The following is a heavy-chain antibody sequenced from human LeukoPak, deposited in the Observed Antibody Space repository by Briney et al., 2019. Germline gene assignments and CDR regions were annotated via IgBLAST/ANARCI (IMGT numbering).Heavy chain of an antibody. CDR1: GGTFSSYA. J-gene: IGHJ4*02. CDR2: IIPIFGTA. Sequence: SAKVSCKASGGTFSSYAISWVRQAPGQGLEWMGGIIPIFGTANYAQKFQGRVTITADESTSTAYMELSSLRSEDTAVYYCARDSAYSSSSRSATVCDYWGQGALVTVSS. CDR3: ARDSAYSSSSRSATVCDY. V-gene: IGHV1-69*01. D-gene: IGHD6-6*01.